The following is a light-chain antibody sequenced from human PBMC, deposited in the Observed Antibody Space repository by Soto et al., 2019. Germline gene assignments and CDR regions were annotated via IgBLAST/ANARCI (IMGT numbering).Light chain of an antibody. J-gene: IGKJ1*01. Sequence: EIVLTQSPATLSLSPGERVTLSCRASQSVSSNFAWYQQKPGQAPRLLIYGASTRATGIPARLSGSGSGTEFTLTISSMQSEDFAVYYCQQYNNWHTFGQGTKVDI. CDR2: GAS. CDR1: QSVSSN. CDR3: QQYNNWHT. V-gene: IGKV3-15*01.